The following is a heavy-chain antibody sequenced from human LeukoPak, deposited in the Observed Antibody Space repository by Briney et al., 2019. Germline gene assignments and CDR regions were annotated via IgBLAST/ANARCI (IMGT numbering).Heavy chain of an antibody. J-gene: IGHJ4*01. Sequence: GGSLRLSCAVSGFTFSSYEMNWVRQAPGKGRGWVSTIIGSAANTYYADSVKGRFTISRDDSKNTVYLQMNSLRAEDTAVYSCAKYTSGTSYRGLDQWGHGTLVTVSS. V-gene: IGHV3-23*01. CDR2: IIGSAANT. D-gene: IGHD3-10*01. CDR3: AKYTSGTSYRGLDQ. CDR1: GFTFSSYE.